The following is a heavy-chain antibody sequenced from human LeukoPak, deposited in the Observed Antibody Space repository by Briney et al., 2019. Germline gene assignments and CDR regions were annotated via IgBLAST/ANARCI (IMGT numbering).Heavy chain of an antibody. CDR3: ARDILTGSQSRFQH. CDR2: ISSSSSTI. D-gene: IGHD3-9*01. V-gene: IGHV3-48*04. CDR1: GFTFSSYS. J-gene: IGHJ1*01. Sequence: PGGSLRLSCAASGFTFSSYSMTWVRQAPGKGLEWVSYISSSSSTIYYADSVKGRFTISRDNAKNSLYLQMNSLRAEDTAEYYCARDILTGSQSRFQHWGQGTLVTVSS.